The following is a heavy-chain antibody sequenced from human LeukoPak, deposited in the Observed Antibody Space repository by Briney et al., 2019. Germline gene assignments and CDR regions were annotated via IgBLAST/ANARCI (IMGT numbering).Heavy chain of an antibody. D-gene: IGHD6-19*01. CDR1: GFTFDDYG. J-gene: IGHJ4*02. CDR2: INWNCGNT. V-gene: IGHV3-20*04. CDR3: ARDSSGWTPFDY. Sequence: PGGSLRLSCAASGFTFDDYGMGWVRHAPGKGVEGVSGINWNCGNTVYAHSVKARFTISRDNAKNSLYLQMNSLRAEDTALYYCARDSSGWTPFDYWGQGALVTVSS.